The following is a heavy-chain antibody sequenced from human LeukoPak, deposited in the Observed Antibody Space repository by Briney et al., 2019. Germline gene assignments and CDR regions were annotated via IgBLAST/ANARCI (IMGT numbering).Heavy chain of an antibody. J-gene: IGHJ4*02. CDR2: INHSGTT. CDR1: GYSISSGYY. Sequence: PSETLSLTCTVSGYSISSGYYWNWIRQPPGKGLEWIGEINHSGTTNYNPSLKSRVTISVDTSKNQFSLKLSSVTAADTAVYYCARGDSSGYYSLPLDYWGQGTLVTVSS. D-gene: IGHD3-22*01. CDR3: ARGDSSGYYSLPLDY. V-gene: IGHV4-38-2*02.